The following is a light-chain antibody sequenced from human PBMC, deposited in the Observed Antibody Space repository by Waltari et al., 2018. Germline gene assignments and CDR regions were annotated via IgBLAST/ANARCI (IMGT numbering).Light chain of an antibody. CDR2: DAS. CDR3: QQRSKWPLT. J-gene: IGKJ4*01. V-gene: IGKV3-11*01. CDR1: QSVTNY. Sequence: DIVLTQSPATLSLSPGERATLSCRSSQSVTNYLDWYQLKPGQATRLLIYDASNRATGIPARFSGSGSGTDFTLTISNLEPEDSAVYYCQQRSKWPLTFGRGTKVEIK.